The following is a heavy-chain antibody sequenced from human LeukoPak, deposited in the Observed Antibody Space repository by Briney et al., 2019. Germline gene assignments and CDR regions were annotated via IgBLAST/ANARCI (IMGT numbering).Heavy chain of an antibody. CDR1: EFTLSDHY. CDR3: ARDKVGPYAFDL. CDR2: ISSSGGSR. D-gene: IGHD1-26*01. Sequence: GGSLRLSCAASEFTLSDHYMSWIRQAPGKGLEWVSYISSSGGSRYYADSVKGRFTISRDNSKNSLFLQMDSLRAEDTATYYCARDKVGPYAFDLWGQGTMVTVSS. J-gene: IGHJ3*01. V-gene: IGHV3-11*04.